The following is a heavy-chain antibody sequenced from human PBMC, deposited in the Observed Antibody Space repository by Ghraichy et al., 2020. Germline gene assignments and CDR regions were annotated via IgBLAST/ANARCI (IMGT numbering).Heavy chain of an antibody. J-gene: IGHJ4*02. V-gene: IGHV4-59*01. CDR3: ARSGRGAAPNFDC. CDR1: GGSISTYY. Sequence: SETLSLTCTVSGGSISTYYWNWIRQPPGKGLEWIGYIYYSGSTNYNPSLKSRVTISVDTSKNQFSLKLSSVTAADTAVYYCARSGRGAAPNFDCWGQGTLVTVSS. D-gene: IGHD3-10*01. CDR2: IYYSGST.